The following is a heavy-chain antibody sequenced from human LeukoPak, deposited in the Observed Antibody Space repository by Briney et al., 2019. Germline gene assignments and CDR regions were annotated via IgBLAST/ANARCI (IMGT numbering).Heavy chain of an antibody. D-gene: IGHD2-2*01. J-gene: IGHJ5*02. CDR2: IIPILGIA. Sequence: SVKVSCKASGGTFSSYTISWVRQAPGQGLEWMGRIIPILGIANYAQKFQGRVTITADKSTSTAYMELSSLRSEDTAVYYCARGIGYCSSTSCRNWFDPWGQGALVTVSS. CDR3: ARGIGYCSSTSCRNWFDP. V-gene: IGHV1-69*02. CDR1: GGTFSSYT.